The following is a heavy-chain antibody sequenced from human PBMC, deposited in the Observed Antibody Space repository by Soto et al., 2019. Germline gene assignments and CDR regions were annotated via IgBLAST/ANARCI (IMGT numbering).Heavy chain of an antibody. V-gene: IGHV1-69*01. CDR3: ARGGLRGGGYGDYPTGDYAFDI. D-gene: IGHD4-17*01. CDR1: GGTLSSYA. CDR2: IVPIFGTA. Sequence: VPLVQSGAEVKKPGSSVKVSCQASGGTLSSYAITWVRQAPGQGLEWMGGIVPIFGTANYAQKFQGRVTITADESTSTDYMELSSLRSEDTAVYYCARGGLRGGGYGDYPTGDYAFDIWGQGTMVTVSS. J-gene: IGHJ3*02.